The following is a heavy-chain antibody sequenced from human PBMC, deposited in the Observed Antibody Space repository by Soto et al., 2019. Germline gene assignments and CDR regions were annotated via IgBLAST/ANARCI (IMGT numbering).Heavy chain of an antibody. CDR2: ISWNSGSI. D-gene: IGHD3-10*01. CDR3: AKDITMVRGVILDY. Sequence: EVQLVESGGGLVQPGRSLRLSCAASGFTFDDYAMHWVRQAPGKGLEWVSGISWNSGSIGYADSVKGRFTISRDNAKHSLYLKMNSLRAEDTALYYCAKDITMVRGVILDYWGQGTLVPVSS. V-gene: IGHV3-9*01. J-gene: IGHJ4*02. CDR1: GFTFDDYA.